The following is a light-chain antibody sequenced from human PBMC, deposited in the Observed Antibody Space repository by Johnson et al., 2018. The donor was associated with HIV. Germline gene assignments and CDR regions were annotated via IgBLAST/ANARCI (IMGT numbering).Light chain of an antibody. J-gene: IGLJ1*01. CDR2: ENN. V-gene: IGLV1-51*02. CDR1: SSNIGNNY. Sequence: HSVLTQPPSVSAAPGQKVTISCSGSSSNIGNNYVSWYQQLPGTAPKLLIYENNKRPSGIPDRFSGSKSGTSATLGITGLQTGDEADYYCGTWDSSLSTGYVFGTGTKATVL. CDR3: GTWDSSLSTGYV.